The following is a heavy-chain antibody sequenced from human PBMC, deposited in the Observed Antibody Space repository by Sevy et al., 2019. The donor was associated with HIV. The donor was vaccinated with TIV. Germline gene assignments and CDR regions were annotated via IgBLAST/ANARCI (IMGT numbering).Heavy chain of an antibody. CDR2: LSFACGRI. CDR1: GFTFSKYS. J-gene: IGHJ4*02. CDR3: AREGCSKPHDY. D-gene: IGHD2-2*01. Sequence: GESLKISCVASGFTFSKYSMSWVRQTPGKGLGWVSTLSFACGRINYADSVKGRFTMSRDDSRNTFYLQMDSLRAEDTAIYYCAREGCSKPHDYWGQGTLVTSPQ. V-gene: IGHV3-23*01.